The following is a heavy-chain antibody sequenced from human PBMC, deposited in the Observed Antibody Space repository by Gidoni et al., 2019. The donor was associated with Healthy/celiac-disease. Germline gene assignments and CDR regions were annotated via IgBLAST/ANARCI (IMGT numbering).Heavy chain of an antibody. J-gene: IGHJ4*02. CDR3: ARYSVVRYDSSNFDY. D-gene: IGHD3-22*01. V-gene: IGHV4-39*07. Sequence: QLQLQESGPGLVKPSETLSLTCTVSGGSISSSSYYWGWIRQPPGKGLEWIGSIYYSGSTYYNPSLKSRVTISVDTSKNQFSLKLSSVTAADTAVYYCARYSVVRYDSSNFDYWGQGTLVTVSS. CDR1: GGSISSSSYY. CDR2: IYYSGST.